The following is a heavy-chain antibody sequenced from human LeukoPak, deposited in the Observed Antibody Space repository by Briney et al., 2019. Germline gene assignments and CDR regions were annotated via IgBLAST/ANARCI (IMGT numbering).Heavy chain of an antibody. V-gene: IGHV3-15*01. D-gene: IGHD2-2*01. CDR1: GFTFSNAW. CDR3: TTDTLGYCSSTSCYGSYHYYYYGMDV. CDR2: IKSKTDGGTT. Sequence: GGSLRLSCAASGFTFSNAWMSWVRQAPGKGLEWVGRIKSKTDGGTTDYAAPVKGRFTISRDDSKNTLYLQMNSLKNEDTAVYYCTTDTLGYCSSTSCYGSYHYYYYGMDVWGKGTTVTVSS. J-gene: IGHJ6*04.